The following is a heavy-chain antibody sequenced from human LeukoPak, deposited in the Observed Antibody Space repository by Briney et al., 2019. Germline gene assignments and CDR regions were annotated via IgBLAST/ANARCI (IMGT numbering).Heavy chain of an antibody. CDR1: GFTFTTYY. CDR2: INQDGRTK. D-gene: IGHD7-27*01. V-gene: IGHV3-7*01. CDR3: ARENWANDY. Sequence: GKSLRLSCAASGFTFTTYYMSWVRQAPGKGLEWVANINQDGRTKYYVDSVKGRFTISRDNAIISVFLQMNSLRAEDTAVYYCARENWANDYWGQGTLVTVSS. J-gene: IGHJ4*02.